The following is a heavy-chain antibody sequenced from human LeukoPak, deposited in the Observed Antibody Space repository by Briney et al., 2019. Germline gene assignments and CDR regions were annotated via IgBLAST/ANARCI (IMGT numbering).Heavy chain of an antibody. CDR1: GFTFSSYG. CDR2: ISYDGSNK. CDR3: AKVYTYYYDSSGYYSDY. D-gene: IGHD3-22*01. Sequence: GGSLRLSCAASGFTFSSYGMHWVRQAPGKGLEGVAVISYDGSNKYYADSVKGRFTISRDNSKDTLYLQMNSLRAEDTAVYYCAKVYTYYYDSSGYYSDYWGQGTLVTVSS. J-gene: IGHJ4*02. V-gene: IGHV3-30*18.